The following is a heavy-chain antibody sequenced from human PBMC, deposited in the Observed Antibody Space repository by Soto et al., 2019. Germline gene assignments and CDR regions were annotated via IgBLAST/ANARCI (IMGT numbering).Heavy chain of an antibody. J-gene: IGHJ1*01. CDR1: GFTFSSYS. V-gene: IGHV3-21*01. D-gene: IGHD3-16*01. Sequence: GESLKISCAASGFTFSSYSMNWVRQAPGKGLEWVSSISSSSSYIYYADSVKGRFTISRDNAKNSLYLQMNSLRAEDTAVYYCVITFGGATPEYFQHWGQGTLVTVSS. CDR2: ISSSSSYI. CDR3: VITFGGATPEYFQH.